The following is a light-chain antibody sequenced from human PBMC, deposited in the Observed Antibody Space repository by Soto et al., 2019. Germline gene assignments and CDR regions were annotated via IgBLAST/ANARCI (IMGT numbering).Light chain of an antibody. CDR2: DAS. V-gene: IGKV3-11*01. CDR1: QSVSSY. CDR3: QQRSNWRWLT. Sequence: EIVLTQSPATLSLSPGERATLSGRASQSVSSYLAWYQQKPGQSPRLLIYDASNRATGIPARFSGSGSGTDFTLTISSLEPEDFAVYYCQQRSNWRWLTFGGGTKVEIK. J-gene: IGKJ4*01.